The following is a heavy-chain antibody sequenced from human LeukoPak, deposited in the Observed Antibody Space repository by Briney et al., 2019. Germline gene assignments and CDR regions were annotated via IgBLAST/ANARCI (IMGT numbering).Heavy chain of an antibody. Sequence: PSETLSLTCAVYGGSFSGSYWAWIRQPPGKGLEWIGEIIHSGSPNYNPSLKSRVTISEDTSKNQFSLKLSSVTAADTTVYYCARGLSMVRGVIISFDPWGQGTLVTVSS. J-gene: IGHJ5*02. CDR1: GGSFSGSY. CDR2: IIHSGSP. V-gene: IGHV4-34*01. CDR3: ARGLSMVRGVIISFDP. D-gene: IGHD3-10*01.